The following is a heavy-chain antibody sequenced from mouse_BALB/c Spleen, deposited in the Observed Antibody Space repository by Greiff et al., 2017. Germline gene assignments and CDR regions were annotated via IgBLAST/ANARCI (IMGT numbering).Heavy chain of an antibody. J-gene: IGHJ2*01. Sequence: EVHLVESGGGLVKPGGSLKLSCAASGFTFSSYTMSWVRQTPEKRLEWVATISSGGGNTYYPDSVKGRFTISRDNAKNNLYLQMSSLRSEDTALYYCARYSIRDFDYWGQGTTLTVSS. CDR3: ARYSIRDFDY. CDR1: GFTFSSYT. D-gene: IGHD2-4*01. V-gene: IGHV5-9*03. CDR2: ISSGGGNT.